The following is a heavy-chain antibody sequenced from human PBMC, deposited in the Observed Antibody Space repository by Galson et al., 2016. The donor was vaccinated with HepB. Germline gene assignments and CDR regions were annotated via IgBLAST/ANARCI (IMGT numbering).Heavy chain of an antibody. Sequence: PALVKPTQTLTLTCTFSGFSLNTEGVSVSWVRQPPGKALEWLALVDWDDDKYFSTSLKPRLSISKDTSKNQVVLTMTNMDPVDTATYYCARSRPAYDYDLSAGFYFYWFFDVWGRGTLVTVSS. CDR1: GFSLNTEGVS. CDR3: ARSRPAYDYDLSAGFYFYWFFDV. D-gene: IGHD3-9*01. CDR2: VDWDDDK. J-gene: IGHJ2*01. V-gene: IGHV2-70*20.